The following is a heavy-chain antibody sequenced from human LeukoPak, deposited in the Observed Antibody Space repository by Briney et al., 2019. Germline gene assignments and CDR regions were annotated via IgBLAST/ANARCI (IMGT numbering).Heavy chain of an antibody. Sequence: SVKVSCKASGGTFSSYAISWVRQAPGQGLEWMGRIIPILGIANYAQKFQGRVTITADKSTSTAYMELSSLRSEDTAVYYCARDHDCSNPINDYWGQGTLVTVSS. J-gene: IGHJ4*02. CDR3: ARDHDCSNPINDY. V-gene: IGHV1-69*04. CDR2: IIPILGIA. D-gene: IGHD4-4*01. CDR1: GGTFSSYA.